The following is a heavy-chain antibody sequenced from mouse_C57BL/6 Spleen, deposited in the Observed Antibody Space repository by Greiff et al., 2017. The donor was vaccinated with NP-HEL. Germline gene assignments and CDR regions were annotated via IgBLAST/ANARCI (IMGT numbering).Heavy chain of an antibody. CDR1: GYTFTDYY. V-gene: IGHV1-26*01. CDR2: INPNNGGT. D-gene: IGHD2-5*01. Sequence: EVQVVESGPELVKPGASVKISCKASGYTFTDYYMNWVKQSHGKSLEWIGDINPNNGGTSYNQKFKGKATLTVDKSSSTAYMELRSLTSEDSAVYYCARAYYSNLDYAMDYWGQGTSVTVSS. CDR3: ARAYYSNLDYAMDY. J-gene: IGHJ4*01.